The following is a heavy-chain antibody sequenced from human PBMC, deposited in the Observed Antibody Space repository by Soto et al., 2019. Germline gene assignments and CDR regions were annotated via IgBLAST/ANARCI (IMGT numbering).Heavy chain of an antibody. CDR3: ARTCSGGTCSFDY. Sequence: GSLRLSCAVSGFTFSDYWMSWVRQAPGKGLEWVSVIYSGGSTYYADSVKGRFTISRDNSENTLYLQMNSLRAEDTAVYYCARTCSGGTCSFDYWGQGTLVTVSS. CDR1: GFTFSDYW. V-gene: IGHV3-66*01. J-gene: IGHJ4*02. CDR2: IYSGGST. D-gene: IGHD2-15*01.